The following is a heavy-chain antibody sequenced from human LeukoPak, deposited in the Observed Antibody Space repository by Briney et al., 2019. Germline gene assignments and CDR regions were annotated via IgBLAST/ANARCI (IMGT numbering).Heavy chain of an antibody. CDR1: GFTFSSYS. V-gene: IGHV3-23*01. CDR2: ISGSAGSS. CDR3: ATGKYCGASFYHYYGMDV. Sequence: GGSLRLSCAASGFTFSSYSMNWVRQAPGKGLEWVSGISGSAGSSYYADSVKGRFTISRDNSKNTLYLQMNSLRVEDTAVYYCATGKYCGASFYHYYGMDVWVQGTTVTVSS. D-gene: IGHD2-21*01. J-gene: IGHJ6*02.